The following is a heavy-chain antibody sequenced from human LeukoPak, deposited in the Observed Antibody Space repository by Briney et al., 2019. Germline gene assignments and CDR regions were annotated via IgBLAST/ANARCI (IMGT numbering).Heavy chain of an antibody. J-gene: IGHJ4*02. CDR3: ARHRYTSSSSYFDF. Sequence: SETLSLTCTVSGGSLSGYYWTWIRQPPGKGLEWIGYIHSSGSTNYNPSLKSRVTISVDTSKNQFSLRLSSVAAADTAVYYCARHRYTSSSSYFDFWGQGTLVTVSS. CDR2: IHSSGST. CDR1: GGSLSGYY. V-gene: IGHV4-59*08. D-gene: IGHD6-6*01.